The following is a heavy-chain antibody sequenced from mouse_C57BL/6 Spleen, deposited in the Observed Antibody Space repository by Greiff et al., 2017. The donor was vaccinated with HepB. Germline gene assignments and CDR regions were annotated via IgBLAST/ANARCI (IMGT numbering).Heavy chain of an antibody. J-gene: IGHJ1*03. CDR1: GYTFTSYG. V-gene: IGHV1-81*01. D-gene: IGHD1-1*01. CDR3: ARRLGTTVVATSYWYFDV. Sequence: VQLVESGAELARPGASVKLSCKASGYTFTSYGISWVKQRTGQGLEWIGEIYPRSGNTYYNEKFKGKATLTADKSSSTAYMELRSLTSEDSAVYFCARRLGTTVVATSYWYFDVWGTGTTVTVSS. CDR2: IYPRSGNT.